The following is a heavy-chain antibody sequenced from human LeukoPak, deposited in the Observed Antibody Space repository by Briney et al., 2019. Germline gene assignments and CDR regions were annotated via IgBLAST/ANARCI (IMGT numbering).Heavy chain of an antibody. CDR3: ARSYDFWSASRGAFDI. CDR2: ISYTGST. V-gene: IGHV4-59*01. CDR1: GGSINSYY. Sequence: PSETLSLTCTVSGGSINSYYWSWIRQPPGKGLEWIGHISYTGSTNYNPSLKSRVIISVDTSKNQFSLKVSSVTAADTAVYYCARSYDFWSASRGAFDIWGQGTMVTVSS. D-gene: IGHD3-3*01. J-gene: IGHJ3*02.